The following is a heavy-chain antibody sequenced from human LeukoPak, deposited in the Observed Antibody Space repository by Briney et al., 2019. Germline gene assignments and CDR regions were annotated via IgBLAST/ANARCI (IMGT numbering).Heavy chain of an antibody. J-gene: IGHJ4*02. D-gene: IGHD5-12*01. Sequence: ASVKVSCKVSGYILTEVAINWVRQAPGKGLEWIGGFDPEYGEDGETLFAQKFQGRVTMTEDASTDTAYMVLSGLRSEDTAVYYCAMTDRYAGRPFDYWGQGTLVTVSS. CDR2: FDPEYGEDGET. CDR1: GYILTEVA. V-gene: IGHV1-24*01. CDR3: AMTDRYAGRPFDY.